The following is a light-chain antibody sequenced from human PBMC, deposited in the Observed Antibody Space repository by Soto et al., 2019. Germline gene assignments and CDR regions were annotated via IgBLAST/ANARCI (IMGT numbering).Light chain of an antibody. V-gene: IGLV1-44*01. CDR1: SSNIGSNT. J-gene: IGLJ2*01. Sequence: QSVLTQPPSASGTPGQRVTISCSGSSSNIGSNTVNWYHQLPGTAPTLLIYSNNQRPSGVPDRFSGSKSGTSASLAISGLQSEDEADYYCAAWDDSLNGLLFGGGTKLTVL. CDR3: AAWDDSLNGLL. CDR2: SNN.